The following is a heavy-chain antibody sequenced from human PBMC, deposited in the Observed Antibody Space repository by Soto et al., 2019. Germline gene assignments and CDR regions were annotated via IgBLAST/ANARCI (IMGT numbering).Heavy chain of an antibody. J-gene: IGHJ6*03. V-gene: IGHV1-18*01. CDR2: ISAYNGNT. CDR3: ARPTGYCSSPSCYEAYYYYMDV. CDR1: GYTFTSYG. D-gene: IGHD2-2*01. Sequence: ASAKVSCKASGYTFTSYGISWVRQDPGQGLEWMGWISAYNGNTNYEKKLQGRVTMTTDTSTSTACMQLRSLRSDDTAVYYCARPTGYCSSPSCYEAYYYYMDVWGKGTTVTVSS.